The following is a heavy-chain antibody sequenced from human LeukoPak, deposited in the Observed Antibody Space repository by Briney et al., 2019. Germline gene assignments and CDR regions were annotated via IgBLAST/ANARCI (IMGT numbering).Heavy chain of an antibody. V-gene: IGHV3-23*01. Sequence: GGSLRPSCAASGFTVSNYGMTWVRQAPGKGLEWVSAFSATDGSAQYAESVKGRFTISRDNSKNSLYLQMNSLGDEDTAVYYCAKARIAAAGTGAFDVWGQGTMVSVSS. J-gene: IGHJ3*01. CDR2: FSATDGSA. D-gene: IGHD6-13*01. CDR1: GFTVSNYG. CDR3: AKARIAAAGTGAFDV.